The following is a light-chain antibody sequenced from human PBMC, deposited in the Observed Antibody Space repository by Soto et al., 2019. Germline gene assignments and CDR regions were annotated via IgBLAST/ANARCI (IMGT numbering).Light chain of an antibody. Sequence: QSVLTQPPSVSGAPGQRVTISCTGSSSNIGSGYDVQWYQQLPRTAPKLLISDNNNRPSGVPDRFSGSKSGASASLAITGLQAEDEADYYCQSYDSSLSASVFGGGTQLTVL. J-gene: IGLJ3*02. V-gene: IGLV1-40*01. CDR2: DNN. CDR1: SSNIGSGYD. CDR3: QSYDSSLSASV.